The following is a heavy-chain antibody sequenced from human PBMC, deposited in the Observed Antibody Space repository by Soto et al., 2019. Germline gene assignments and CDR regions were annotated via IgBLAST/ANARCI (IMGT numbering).Heavy chain of an antibody. D-gene: IGHD6-19*01. CDR3: AKAFYSSDRGEVFDY. Sequence: EVHLLESGGGLVQPGGSLRLSCAASGFTFSNYVMSWVRQAPGKGLEWVSTIISGGNTYYADSVKGRFTISRDNSKNTLYLQMNSLRAEDTAVYYCAKAFYSSDRGEVFDYWGQGTLVTVAS. CDR1: GFTFSNYV. V-gene: IGHV3-23*01. CDR2: IISGGNT. J-gene: IGHJ4*02.